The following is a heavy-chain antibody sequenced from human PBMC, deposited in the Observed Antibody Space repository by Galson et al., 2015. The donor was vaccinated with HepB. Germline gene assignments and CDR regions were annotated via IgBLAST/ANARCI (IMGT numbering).Heavy chain of an antibody. CDR1: GGTFSSYA. CDR3: ARQVYCSSTSCLYYFDY. Sequence: SVKVSCKASGGTFSSYAISWVRQAPGQGLEWMGGIIPIFGTANYAQKFQGRVTITADESTSTAYLQWSSLKASDTAMYYCARQVYCSSTSCLYYFDYWGQGTLVTVSS. V-gene: IGHV1-69*13. CDR2: IIPIFGTA. J-gene: IGHJ4*02. D-gene: IGHD2-2*01.